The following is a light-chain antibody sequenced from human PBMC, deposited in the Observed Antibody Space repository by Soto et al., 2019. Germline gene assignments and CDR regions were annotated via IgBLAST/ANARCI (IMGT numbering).Light chain of an antibody. CDR1: SGHSSYI. Sequence: QPVLTQSSSASASLGSSVKLTCTLSSGHSSYIIAWHQQQPGKAPRYLMKLEGSGSYNEGSGVPDRFSGSSSGADRYLTISNLQFEDEADYYCETWGSNTRVFGGGTKLTVL. J-gene: IGLJ3*02. CDR3: ETWGSNTRV. CDR2: LEGSGSY. V-gene: IGLV4-60*02.